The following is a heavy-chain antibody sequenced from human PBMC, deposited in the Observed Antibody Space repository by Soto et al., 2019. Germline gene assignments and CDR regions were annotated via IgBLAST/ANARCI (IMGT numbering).Heavy chain of an antibody. CDR1: GFTFSSYA. V-gene: IGHV3-30-3*01. D-gene: IGHD1-26*01. Sequence: QVQLVESGGGVVQPGRSLRLSCEASGFTFSSYAMQWVRQAPGKGLEWVAVISYDGSNKYYADSVKGRFTISIDKSKNTLYLQMNSLRAEDTAVYYYARNGVSYAQRYYYYGMDVWGQGTTVTVSS. CDR2: ISYDGSNK. CDR3: ARNGVSYAQRYYYYGMDV. J-gene: IGHJ6*02.